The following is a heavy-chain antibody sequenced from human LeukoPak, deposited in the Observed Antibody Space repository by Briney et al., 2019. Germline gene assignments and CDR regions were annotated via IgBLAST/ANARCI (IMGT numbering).Heavy chain of an antibody. CDR3: ARTQYYYDSSGYSLYYYYYYMDV. CDR2: ISAYNGNT. D-gene: IGHD3-22*01. J-gene: IGHJ6*03. V-gene: IGHV1-18*01. Sequence: ASVKVSCKASGYTFTSYGISWARQAPGQGLEWMGWISAYNGNTNYAQKLQGRVTMTTDTSTSTAYMELRSLRSDDTAVYYCARTQYYYDSSGYSLYYYYYYMDVWGKGTTVTVSS. CDR1: GYTFTSYG.